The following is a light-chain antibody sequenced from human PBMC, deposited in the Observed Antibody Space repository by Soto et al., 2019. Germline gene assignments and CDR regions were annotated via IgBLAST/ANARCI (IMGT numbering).Light chain of an antibody. CDR2: DAS. CDR3: QQRNNWVT. V-gene: IGKV3-11*01. Sequence: EIVLTQSPATLSLSPGERATLSCRASQNINTYLAWYQQKPGQAPRLLIYDASNRATGIPARFSGSGSGTDFILTISSLEAEDFGVYYCQQRNNWVTFGGGTKVEIK. CDR1: QNINTY. J-gene: IGKJ4*01.